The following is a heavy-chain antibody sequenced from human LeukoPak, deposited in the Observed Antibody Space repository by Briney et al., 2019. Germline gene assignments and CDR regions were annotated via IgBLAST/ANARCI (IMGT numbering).Heavy chain of an antibody. J-gene: IGHJ3*02. Sequence: GGSLRLSCAASEFTFTSYELNWVRQAPGKGLEWVSYISSSGNTISYADSVKGRFTISRDNAKNSLYLQVISLRAEDTAVYYCARGPSIAARYDVFDIWGKGKMVTVSS. CDR3: ARGPSIAARYDVFDI. CDR2: ISSSGNTI. CDR1: EFTFTSYE. D-gene: IGHD6-6*01. V-gene: IGHV3-48*03.